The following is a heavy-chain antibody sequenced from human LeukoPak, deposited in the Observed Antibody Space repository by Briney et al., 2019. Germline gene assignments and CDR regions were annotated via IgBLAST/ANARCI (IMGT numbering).Heavy chain of an antibody. Sequence: SVKVSCKASGFTFTSSAMQWVRQARGQRLEWIGWIVVGSGNTNYAQKFQERVTITRDMSTSTAYMELSSLRSEDTAVYYCAAGVRDPTNFDYWGLGTLVTVSS. CDR2: IVVGSGNT. V-gene: IGHV1-58*02. CDR3: AAGVRDPTNFDY. D-gene: IGHD3-16*02. CDR1: GFTFTSSA. J-gene: IGHJ4*02.